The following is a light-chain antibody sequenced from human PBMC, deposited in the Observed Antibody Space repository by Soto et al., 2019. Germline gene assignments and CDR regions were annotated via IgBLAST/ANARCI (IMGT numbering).Light chain of an antibody. V-gene: IGKV3-20*01. CDR3: QQYGSSPWT. Sequence: EIVLTQSPGTLSLSPGEGATLSCRASQSVGSNYLAWYQQKPGQAPRLLIYAASSRATGIPDRFSGSGSGTDFTLTISRLEPGDFAVYYCQQYGSSPWTFGQGTKVEIK. J-gene: IGKJ1*01. CDR2: AAS. CDR1: QSVGSNY.